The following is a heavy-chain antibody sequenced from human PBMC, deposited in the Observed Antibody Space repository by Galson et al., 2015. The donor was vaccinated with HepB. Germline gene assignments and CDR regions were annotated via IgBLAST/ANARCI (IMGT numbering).Heavy chain of an antibody. Sequence: LRLSCAASGFTFSSYSMNWVRQAPGKGLEWVSSISSSSSYIYYADSVKGRFTISRDNAKNSLYLQMNSLRAEDTAVYYCAKHYGSGSYSLGYWGQGTLVTVSS. V-gene: IGHV3-21*01. CDR3: AKHYGSGSYSLGY. CDR1: GFTFSSYS. J-gene: IGHJ4*02. CDR2: ISSSSSYI. D-gene: IGHD3-10*01.